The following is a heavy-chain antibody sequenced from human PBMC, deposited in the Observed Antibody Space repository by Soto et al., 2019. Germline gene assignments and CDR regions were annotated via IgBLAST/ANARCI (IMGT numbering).Heavy chain of an antibody. V-gene: IGHV1-2*02. CDR1: GYTFTGYY. CDR3: ARVRDVLLWFGELREGPDDAFDI. Sequence: GASVKVSCKASGYTFTGYYMHWVRQAPGQGLEWMGWINPNSGGTNYAQKFQGRVTMTRDTSISTAYMELSRLRSDDTAVYYCARVRDVLLWFGELREGPDDAFDIWGQGTMVTVSS. CDR2: INPNSGGT. J-gene: IGHJ3*02. D-gene: IGHD3-10*01.